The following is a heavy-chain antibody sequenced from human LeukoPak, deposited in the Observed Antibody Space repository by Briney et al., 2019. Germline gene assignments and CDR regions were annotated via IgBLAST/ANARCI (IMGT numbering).Heavy chain of an antibody. CDR3: ARDYGRGWELLDY. CDR1: GYTFTGYY. J-gene: IGHJ4*02. CDR2: INPNSGGT. V-gene: IGHV1-2*02. D-gene: IGHD1-26*01. Sequence: ASVKVSCKASGYTFTGYYMHWVRQAPGQGLEWMGWINPNSGGTNYAQKFQGRVTMTRDTSVSTAYMELSRLRSDDTAVYYCARDYGRGWELLDYWGQGTLVTVPS.